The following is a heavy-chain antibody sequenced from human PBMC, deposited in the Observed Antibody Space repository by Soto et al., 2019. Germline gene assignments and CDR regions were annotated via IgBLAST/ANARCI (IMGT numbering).Heavy chain of an antibody. J-gene: IGHJ4*02. Sequence: SETLSLTCTVSGGSISSGDYYWSWIRQPPGKGLEWIGYIYYSGSTYYNPSLKSRVTISVDTSKNQFSLKLSSVTAADTAVYYCARGYYYDSSGLDYWGQGTLVTVSS. CDR2: IYYSGST. V-gene: IGHV4-30-4*01. CDR1: GGSISSGDYY. D-gene: IGHD3-22*01. CDR3: ARGYYYDSSGLDY.